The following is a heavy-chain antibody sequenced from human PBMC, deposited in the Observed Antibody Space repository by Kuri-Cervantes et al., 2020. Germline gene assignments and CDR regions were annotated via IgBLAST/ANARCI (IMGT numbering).Heavy chain of an antibody. CDR1: GYTFTTYS. J-gene: IGHJ3*02. CDR2: IDADNGHT. V-gene: IGHV1-3*01. Sequence: ASVKVSCKASGYTFTTYSIHWVRQAPGQRLEWMGWIDADNGHTKYSQKFQGRLTITRDTSANTAYVELTSLRYEDAAVYYCARVWAGAGITLVPFDIWGQGTMVTVSS. D-gene: IGHD3-10*01. CDR3: ARVWAGAGITLVPFDI.